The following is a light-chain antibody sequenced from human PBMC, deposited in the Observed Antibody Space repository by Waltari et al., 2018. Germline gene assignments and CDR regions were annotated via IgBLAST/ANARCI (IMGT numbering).Light chain of an antibody. J-gene: IGKJ2*01. CDR1: QDISSW. CDR3: QQANSFPYT. CDR2: AAS. V-gene: IGKV1-12*01. Sequence: DIQMTQSPSSVSASVGDRVTITCRASQDISSWLAWYQQKPGKAPNLLIYAASSVQNGVPSRFSGSGSGTDFTLSISSLQPEDFATYYCQQANSFPYTFGQGTKLEMK.